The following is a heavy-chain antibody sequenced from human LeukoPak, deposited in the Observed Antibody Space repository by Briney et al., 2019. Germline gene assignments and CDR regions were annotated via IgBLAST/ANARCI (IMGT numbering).Heavy chain of an antibody. D-gene: IGHD6-13*01. V-gene: IGHV4-34*01. Sequence: SETLSLTCAVYGGSFSGYYWSWIRQPPGKGLEWIGEINHSGSTNYNPSLKSRVTISVDTSKNQFSLKLSSVTAADTAVYYCARDLYAAAAVPYYYYYMDVWGKGTTVTVSS. CDR3: ARDLYAAAAVPYYYYYMDV. J-gene: IGHJ6*03. CDR1: GGSFSGYY. CDR2: INHSGST.